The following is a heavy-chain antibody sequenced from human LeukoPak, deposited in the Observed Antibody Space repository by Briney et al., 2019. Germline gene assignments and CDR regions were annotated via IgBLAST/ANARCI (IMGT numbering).Heavy chain of an antibody. J-gene: IGHJ6*03. CDR2: IYYSGST. CDR3: ARSFSGYDVAYYYYMGV. V-gene: IGHV4-59*01. Sequence: SETLSLTCTVSGGSISSYSWSWLRQPPGKGLEWIGYIYYSGSTNYNPSLKSRVTISVDTSKNQFSLKLSSVTAADTAVYYCARSFSGYDVAYYYYMGVCGKGTTVTVSS. D-gene: IGHD5-12*01. CDR1: GGSISSYS.